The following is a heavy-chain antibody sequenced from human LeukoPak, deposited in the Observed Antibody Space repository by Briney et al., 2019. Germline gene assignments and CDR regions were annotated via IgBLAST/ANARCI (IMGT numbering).Heavy chain of an antibody. CDR2: IYYSGST. CDR1: GGSISSINYY. CDR3: AREGIKWELGSNAFDI. D-gene: IGHD1-26*01. Sequence: SETLSLTCTVSGGSISSINYYWGWIRQPPGKGLEWIGYIYYSGSTNYNPSLKSRVTISVDTSKNQFSLKLSSVTAADTAVYYCAREGIKWELGSNAFDIWGQGTMVTVSS. V-gene: IGHV4-61*01. J-gene: IGHJ3*02.